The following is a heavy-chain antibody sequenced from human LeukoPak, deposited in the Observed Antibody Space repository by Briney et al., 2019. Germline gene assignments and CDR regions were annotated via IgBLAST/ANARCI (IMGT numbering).Heavy chain of an antibody. D-gene: IGHD3-9*01. Sequence: PSETLSLTCTVYGGSFSGYYWSWIRQPPGRGLEWIGEINHSGSINYNPSLKSRVTISVDTSKNQFSLKLSSVTAADTAVYYCVRGADTGYSSDSWGQGTLVTVSS. V-gene: IGHV4-34*01. CDR3: VRGADTGYSSDS. CDR1: GGSFSGYY. J-gene: IGHJ4*02. CDR2: INHSGSI.